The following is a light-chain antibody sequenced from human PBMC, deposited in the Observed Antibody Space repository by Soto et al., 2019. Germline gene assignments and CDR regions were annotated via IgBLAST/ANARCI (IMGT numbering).Light chain of an antibody. CDR2: GAS. CDR1: QSVSSY. CDR3: EVYASLPRT. J-gene: IGKJ1*01. Sequence: VSLSPGERATLSCRASQSVSSYLAWYQQKPGQAPRLLIYGASSRATGIPDRFSGSGSGTDFTLTISIFQAEDFARDYCEVYASLPRTFGEGSKADI. V-gene: IGKV3-20*01.